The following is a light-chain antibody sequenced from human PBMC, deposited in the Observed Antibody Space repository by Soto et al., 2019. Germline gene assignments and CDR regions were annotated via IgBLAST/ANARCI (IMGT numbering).Light chain of an antibody. Sequence: QSVLTQPASVSGSPGQSITISCTGTSSDIGYYNYVSWYQQHPGEAPKVIIYEVSNRPSGVSDRFSGSKSGNTASLTISGLQAEDEGDYYYCSSYEDSSILMFGGGTKLTVL. J-gene: IGLJ3*02. CDR3: SSYEDSSILM. V-gene: IGLV2-14*01. CDR1: SSDIGYYNY. CDR2: EVS.